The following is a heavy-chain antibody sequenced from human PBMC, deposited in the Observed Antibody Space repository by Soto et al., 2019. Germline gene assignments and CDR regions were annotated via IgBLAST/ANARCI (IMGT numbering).Heavy chain of an antibody. D-gene: IGHD3-3*01. CDR3: ASVTSYDFWSGYHTD. V-gene: IGHV1-18*01. CDR1: GYTFTSYG. Sequence: ASVKVSCKASGYTFTSYGISWVRQAPGQGLEWMGWISAYNGNTNYAQKLQGRVTMTTDTSTSTAYMELRSLRSDDTAVYYCASVTSYDFWSGYHTDWGQGTLVTISS. CDR2: ISAYNGNT. J-gene: IGHJ4*02.